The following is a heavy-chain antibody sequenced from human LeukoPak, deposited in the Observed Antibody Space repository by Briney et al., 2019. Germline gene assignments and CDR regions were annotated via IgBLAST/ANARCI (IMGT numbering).Heavy chain of an antibody. V-gene: IGHV3-11*01. CDR1: GFTLSDYY. CDR2: ISSSGSM. J-gene: IGHJ4*02. Sequence: GGSLRLSCTAAGFTLSDYYMSWIRQVPGKGLAWVSYISSSGSMYYADSVKGRITISRDNAKNSLYLQMNSLRAEDTAVYYCARERERGSLEWLLEYWGQGTLVTVSS. D-gene: IGHD3-3*01. CDR3: ARERERGSLEWLLEY.